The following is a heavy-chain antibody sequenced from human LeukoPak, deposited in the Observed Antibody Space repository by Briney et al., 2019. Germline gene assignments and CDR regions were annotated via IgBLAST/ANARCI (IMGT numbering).Heavy chain of an antibody. CDR3: VRYCSSTTCYTRAVDY. CDR2: IYYSGST. J-gene: IGHJ4*02. Sequence: SETLSLTCTVSGGSISSYYWSWIRQPPGKGLEWIGYIYYSGSTNYNPSLKSRVTISVDTSKNQFSLKLSSVTAADTAVYYCVRYCSSTTCYTRAVDYWGQGTLVTVSS. V-gene: IGHV4-59*08. CDR1: GGSISSYY. D-gene: IGHD2-2*02.